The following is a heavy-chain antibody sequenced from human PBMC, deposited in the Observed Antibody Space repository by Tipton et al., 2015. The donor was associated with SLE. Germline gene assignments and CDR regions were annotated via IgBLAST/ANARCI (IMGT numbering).Heavy chain of an antibody. V-gene: IGHV4-59*01. Sequence: TLSLTCTVSGGSISSYYWSWIRQPPGKGLEWIGYVFSSGSTNYNPSLKSRVAISVDTSKNQFSLRLSSVTAADTAVYYCARGGGRLGNWGQGTLVTVSS. J-gene: IGHJ4*02. CDR3: ARGGGRLGN. CDR1: GGSISSYY. D-gene: IGHD3-16*01. CDR2: VFSSGST.